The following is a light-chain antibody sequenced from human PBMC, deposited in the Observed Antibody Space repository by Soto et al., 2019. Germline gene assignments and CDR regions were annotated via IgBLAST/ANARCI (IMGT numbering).Light chain of an antibody. CDR2: SAS. V-gene: IGKV1-39*01. J-gene: IGKJ2*01. CDR1: QNIRTY. Sequence: DIQITQSPYSLSASVGDSVTITCRASQNIRTYLNWYQQKPGRAPKLLIHSASALPSGVPSRFSGSGSGTEFTLTMSGLQPEDFATYYCQQGLSTPYTFGQGTKVDIK. CDR3: QQGLSTPYT.